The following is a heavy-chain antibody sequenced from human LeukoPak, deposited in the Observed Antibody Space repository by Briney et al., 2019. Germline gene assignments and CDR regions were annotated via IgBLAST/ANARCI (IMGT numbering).Heavy chain of an antibody. CDR2: IYHSGST. CDR1: GGSISSYY. Sequence: SETLSLTCTVSGGSISSYYWSWIRQPPGKGLEWIGYIYHSGSTNYNPSLKSRVTISVDTSKNQFSLKLSSVTAADTAVYYCARGAMVRGVIVLFDYWGQGTLVTVSS. J-gene: IGHJ4*02. V-gene: IGHV4-59*01. CDR3: ARGAMVRGVIVLFDY. D-gene: IGHD3-10*01.